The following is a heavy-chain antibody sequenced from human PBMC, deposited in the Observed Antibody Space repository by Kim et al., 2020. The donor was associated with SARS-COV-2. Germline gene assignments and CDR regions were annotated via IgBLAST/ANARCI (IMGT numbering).Heavy chain of an antibody. CDR1: GGSFSGYY. CDR3: ARGPYCSGGSGYTGYYYYGMDV. CDR2: INHSGST. V-gene: IGHV4-34*01. Sequence: SETLSLTCAVYGGSFSGYYWSWIRQPPGKGLEWIGEINHSGSTNYNPSLKSRVTISVDTYKNQFSLKLSSVTAADTAVYYCARGPYCSGGSGYTGYYYYGMDVWGQRTTVTVSS. J-gene: IGHJ6*02. D-gene: IGHD2-15*01.